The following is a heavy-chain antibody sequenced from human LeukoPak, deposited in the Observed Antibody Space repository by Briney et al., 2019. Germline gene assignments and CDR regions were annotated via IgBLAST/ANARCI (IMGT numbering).Heavy chain of an antibody. D-gene: IGHD2-2*01. CDR3: ARRLTQYDCFDP. CDR1: GDSVSTNSAA. Sequence: SQTLSLTCVISGDSVSTNSAAWNWIRQSPSGGLGWLGRIYYRSKWYSDYAVSVKSRVSINPDTSNNQLSLQLKSVTPEDTAVYYCARRLTQYDCFDPWGQGILVTVSS. J-gene: IGHJ5*02. V-gene: IGHV6-1*01. CDR2: IYYRSKWYS.